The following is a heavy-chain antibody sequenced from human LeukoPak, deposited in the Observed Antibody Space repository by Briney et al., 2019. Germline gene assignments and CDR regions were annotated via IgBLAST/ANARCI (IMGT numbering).Heavy chain of an antibody. Sequence: PGGSLRLSCAASGLTVSDNYMTWVRQAPGKGLEWVSVIYTGGTTFYADSVKGRFTISRDNSKNTGYLQMNSLRAEDTAVYYCARGGDSYDHWGQGTLVTVSS. V-gene: IGHV3-66*02. CDR2: IYTGGTT. D-gene: IGHD3-16*01. CDR1: GLTVSDNY. J-gene: IGHJ4*02. CDR3: ARGGDSYDH.